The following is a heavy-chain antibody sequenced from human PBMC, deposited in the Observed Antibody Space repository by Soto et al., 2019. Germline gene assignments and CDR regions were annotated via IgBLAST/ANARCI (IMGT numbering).Heavy chain of an antibody. J-gene: IGHJ6*02. CDR3: AKGWMDV. CDR1: GLTVSSYA. V-gene: IGHV3-53*01. CDR2: IYASDST. Sequence: EVQLVESGGGLIQPGGSLRLSCAVSGLTVSSYAMSWVRQAPGEGLEWVSVIYASDSTHYADSVKGRFTISRDNSKNTLFLQMNSLRAEDTAVYYCAKGWMDVWGQGTTVNVS.